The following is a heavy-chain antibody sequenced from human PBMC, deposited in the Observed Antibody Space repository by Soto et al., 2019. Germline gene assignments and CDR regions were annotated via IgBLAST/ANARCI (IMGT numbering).Heavy chain of an antibody. CDR3: ERLGKYYQSIDP. D-gene: IGHD2-2*01. CDR1: GGPIGRGDYY. V-gene: IGHV4-30-4*01. CDR2: IYYDGTA. Sequence: SETLSLTCTVSGGPIGRGDYYWSWIRQPPGKGLEWIGYIYYDGTARHNPSLKSRVTISLETSRSQFSLRLSSVSAADTAVYYCERLGKYYQSIDPWGPGTLVSVSS. J-gene: IGHJ5*02.